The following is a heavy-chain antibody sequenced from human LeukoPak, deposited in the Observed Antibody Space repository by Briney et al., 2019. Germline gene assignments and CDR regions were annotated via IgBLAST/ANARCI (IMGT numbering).Heavy chain of an antibody. CDR1: GYTFIGHY. CDR2: INPNSGGT. J-gene: IGHJ4*02. Sequence: ASVKVSCKASGYTFIGHYIHWVRQAPGQGLEWMGWINPNSGGTNYAQKFQGRVTMTRDTSTSTAYMELSRLRSDDTAVYYCARDSASGSYYKGGFDYWGQGTLVTVSS. D-gene: IGHD1-26*01. V-gene: IGHV1-2*02. CDR3: ARDSASGSYYKGGFDY.